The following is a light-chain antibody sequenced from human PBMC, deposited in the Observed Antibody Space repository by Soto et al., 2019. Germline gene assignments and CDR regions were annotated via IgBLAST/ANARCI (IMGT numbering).Light chain of an antibody. CDR1: QGIANC. V-gene: IGKV1-9*01. Sequence: IQLTQSPSSLSASVGDRVTISCRASQGIANCLAWYQQKPGKAPKLLIYAASTLQSGVPSRFSGSRSGTDFTLTISSLQPEDFATYYCHQLNSFPIPFGPGTKVHIK. CDR2: AAS. CDR3: HQLNSFPIP. J-gene: IGKJ3*01.